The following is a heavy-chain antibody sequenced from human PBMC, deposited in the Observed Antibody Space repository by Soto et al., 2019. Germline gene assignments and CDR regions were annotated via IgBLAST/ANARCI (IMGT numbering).Heavy chain of an antibody. CDR2: IYYSGST. V-gene: IGHV4-59*01. Sequence: PSETLSLTCTVSGGSISSYYWSWIRQPPGKGLEWIGYIYYSGSTNYNPSLKSRVTISVDTSKNQFSLKLSSVTAADTAVYYCARAEGYNWNYVRWFDPWGQGTLVTVSS. CDR1: GGSISSYY. J-gene: IGHJ5*02. D-gene: IGHD1-7*01. CDR3: ARAEGYNWNYVRWFDP.